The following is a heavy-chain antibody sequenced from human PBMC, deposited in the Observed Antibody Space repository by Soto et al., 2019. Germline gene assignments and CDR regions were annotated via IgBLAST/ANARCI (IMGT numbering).Heavy chain of an antibody. CDR1: GFTFRSYA. CDR2: ISYNGANT. D-gene: IGHD1-1*01. Sequence: PWGSLRLSCAASGFTFRSYAMAWVRQDPGQGLEWVSVISYNGANTYYADSIKGRFTISRDNSKGTVNLQMNTLRVEDTAVYYCARYIRGTTDFYCEFWGPGVMVNVSS. CDR3: ARYIRGTTDFYCEF. V-gene: IGHV3-23*01. J-gene: IGHJ4*02.